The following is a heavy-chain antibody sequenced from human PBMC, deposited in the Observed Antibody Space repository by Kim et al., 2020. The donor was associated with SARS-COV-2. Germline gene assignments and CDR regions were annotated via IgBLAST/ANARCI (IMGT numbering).Heavy chain of an antibody. CDR3: ARGRYCSGGSCHCDY. CDR2: ISGAAGST. J-gene: IGHJ4*01. V-gene: IGHV3-23*01. CDR1: GFTFSSHV. Sequence: GGSLRLSCAASGFTFSSHVMSWVRQAPGKGLEWVSSISGAAGSTYSADSVKGRFTISRDNSKNTLYLQMNSLRAEDTAVYYCARGRYCSGGSCHCDYWG. D-gene: IGHD2-15*01.